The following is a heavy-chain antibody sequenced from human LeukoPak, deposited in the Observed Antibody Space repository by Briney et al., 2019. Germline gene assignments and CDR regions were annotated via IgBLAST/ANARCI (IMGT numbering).Heavy chain of an antibody. CDR1: GGSISSYY. D-gene: IGHD3-22*01. CDR2: IYYSGST. J-gene: IGHJ2*01. CDR3: ARLGYYYDSSGFFDL. V-gene: IGHV4-59*01. Sequence: SETLSLTCTVSGGSISSYYWSWIRQPPGKGLEWIGYIYYSGSTNYNPSLKSRVTISVDTSKNQFSLKLSSVTAADTAVYYCARLGYYYDSSGFFDLWGRGTLVTVSS.